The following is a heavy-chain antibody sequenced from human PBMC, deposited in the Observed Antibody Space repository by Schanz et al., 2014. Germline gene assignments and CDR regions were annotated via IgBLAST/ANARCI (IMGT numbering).Heavy chain of an antibody. J-gene: IGHJ4*02. CDR3: ARGGYSSGWYDRDIAHFDY. Sequence: QVQLVQSGAEVKKPGASVKVSCKTSGYTFSSYGITWVRQAPGQGLEWMVWISPYNGNTNYAPKVQGRVTVTTDTSTSTVYMELRSPTSDDTAVYYCARGGYSSGWYDRDIAHFDYWGQGTLXTVSS. CDR1: GYTFSSYG. D-gene: IGHD6-19*01. V-gene: IGHV1-18*01. CDR2: ISPYNGNT.